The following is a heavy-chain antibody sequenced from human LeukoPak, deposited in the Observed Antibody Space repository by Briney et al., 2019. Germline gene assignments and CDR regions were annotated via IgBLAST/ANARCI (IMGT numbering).Heavy chain of an antibody. V-gene: IGHV1-3*01. Sequence: GASVKVSCKASGYTFTTYAMHWVRQAPGQRLEWMGWINAGNGNTKYSQKFQARVTITRDTSATTAYMELSSLRSEDTAVYYCATEALYYGDYVNYFDYWGQGTLVTVSS. D-gene: IGHD4-17*01. J-gene: IGHJ4*02. CDR1: GYTFTTYA. CDR3: ATEALYYGDYVNYFDY. CDR2: INAGNGNT.